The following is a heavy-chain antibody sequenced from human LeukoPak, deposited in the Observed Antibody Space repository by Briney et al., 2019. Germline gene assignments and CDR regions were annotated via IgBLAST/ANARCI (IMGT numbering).Heavy chain of an antibody. CDR2: ISGSGGST. Sequence: PGGSLRLSCAASGFTFSSYAMSWVRQAPGKGLEWVSAISGSGGSTYYADSVRGRFTISRDNSKNTLYLQMNSLRAEDTAAYYCAKDQYYYDSSGSHTSWGQGTLVTVSS. CDR3: AKDQYYYDSSGSHTS. D-gene: IGHD3-22*01. J-gene: IGHJ4*02. CDR1: GFTFSSYA. V-gene: IGHV3-23*01.